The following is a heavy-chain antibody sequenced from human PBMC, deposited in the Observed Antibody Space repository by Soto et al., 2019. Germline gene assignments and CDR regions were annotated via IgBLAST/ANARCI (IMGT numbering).Heavy chain of an antibody. CDR1: GFIFSSFG. CDR3: ARDLLGSTGHFDY. D-gene: IGHD1-1*01. Sequence: QVQLVESGGGVVQPGRSLRLSCAASGFIFSSFGMHWVRQAPGKGLEWVAIISYDGSNTYYADSVKGRFTISRENPRNTLYLQMNSLRAKDTAVYYCARDLLGSTGHFDYWGQGTLVTVSS. CDR2: ISYDGSNT. J-gene: IGHJ4*02. V-gene: IGHV3-33*01.